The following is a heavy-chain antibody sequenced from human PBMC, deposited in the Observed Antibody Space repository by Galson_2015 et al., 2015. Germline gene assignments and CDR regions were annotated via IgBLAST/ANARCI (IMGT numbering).Heavy chain of an antibody. CDR2: ISGSGGST. Sequence: SLRLSCAASGFTFSSYVMSWVRQAPGKGLEWVSVISGSGGSTYYADSVKGRFTISRDNAKNTLYLQMNSLRAEDTAVYYCARGESSGFFDYWGQGTLVTVSS. CDR3: ARGESSGFFDY. CDR1: GFTFSSYV. J-gene: IGHJ4*02. V-gene: IGHV3-23*01. D-gene: IGHD6-19*01.